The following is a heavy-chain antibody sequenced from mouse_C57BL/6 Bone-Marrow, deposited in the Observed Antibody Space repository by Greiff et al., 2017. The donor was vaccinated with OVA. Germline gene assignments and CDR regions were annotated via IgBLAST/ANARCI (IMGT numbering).Heavy chain of an antibody. CDR2: IDPENGDT. CDR3: TTVVRGASDFDY. J-gene: IGHJ2*01. Sequence: VQLQQSGAELVRPGASVKLSCTASGFNIKDDYMHWVKQRPEKGLEWIGWIDPENGDTEYASKFQGQATIAADTSSNTAYLQLSSLTSEDTAVYYCTTVVRGASDFDYWGQGTTLTVSS. V-gene: IGHV14-4*01. D-gene: IGHD6-1*01. CDR1: GFNIKDDY.